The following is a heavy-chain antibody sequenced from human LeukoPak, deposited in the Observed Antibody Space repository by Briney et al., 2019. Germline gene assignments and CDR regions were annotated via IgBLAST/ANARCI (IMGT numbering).Heavy chain of an antibody. V-gene: IGHV3-48*01. CDR2: ISSSSSTI. CDR3: ARGQLHYDFWSGYNWFDP. J-gene: IGHJ5*02. Sequence: GGSLRLSCAASGFTFSSYSMNWVRQAPGKGLEWVSNISSSSSTIYYADSVKGRFTISRDNAKNSLYLQMNSLRAEDTAVYYCARGQLHYDFWSGYNWFDPWGQGTLVTVSS. D-gene: IGHD3-3*01. CDR1: GFTFSSYS.